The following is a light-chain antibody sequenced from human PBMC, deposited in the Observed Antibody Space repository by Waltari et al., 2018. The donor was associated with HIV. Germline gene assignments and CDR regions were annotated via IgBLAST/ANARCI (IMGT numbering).Light chain of an antibody. J-gene: IGLJ3*02. CDR3: GVWDSTLKQWL. Sequence: QSVLTQPPSASWAPGQTVPISCSGTTSNVANQWVSWYQQLPGTAPKLLIYRNYQRPSGVPDRFSSSKSGASASLIISGLRSEDEADYFCGVWDSTLKQWLFGGRTKLTVL. V-gene: IGLV1-47*01. CDR1: TSNVANQW. CDR2: RNY.